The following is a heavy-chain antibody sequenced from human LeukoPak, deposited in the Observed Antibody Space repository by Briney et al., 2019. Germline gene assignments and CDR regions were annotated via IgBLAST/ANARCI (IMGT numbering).Heavy chain of an antibody. D-gene: IGHD2-8*01. CDR3: AGVVYCNDGVCQSFDH. Sequence: GESLKISCKGSGYSFTNYWIGWVRQMPGKGLEWMGFVYPGDSDTRYSPSFQGQVTISVDKSISTAYLQWSSLKASDTAMYYCAGVVYCNDGVCQSFDHWGQGTLVTVSS. CDR2: VYPGDSDT. V-gene: IGHV5-51*01. CDR1: GYSFTNYW. J-gene: IGHJ4*02.